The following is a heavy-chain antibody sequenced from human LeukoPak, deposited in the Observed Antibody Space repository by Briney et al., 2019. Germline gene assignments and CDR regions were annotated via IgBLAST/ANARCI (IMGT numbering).Heavy chain of an antibody. J-gene: IGHJ3*02. V-gene: IGHV4-61*02. Sequence: SQTLSLTCTVSGGSISSGSYYWSWIRQPAGKGLEWIGRIDTSGSTNYNPSLKSRVTISVDTSKNQFSLKLSSVTAADTAVYYCAREGFDYTVDAFDIWGQGTMVTVSS. CDR3: AREGFDYTVDAFDI. CDR1: GGSISSGSYY. D-gene: IGHD3-9*01. CDR2: IDTSGST.